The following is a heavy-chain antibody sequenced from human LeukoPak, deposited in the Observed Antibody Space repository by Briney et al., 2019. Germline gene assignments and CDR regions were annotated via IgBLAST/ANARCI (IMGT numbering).Heavy chain of an antibody. Sequence: SVKVSCKASVGTFSSYAISWVRQAPGQGLEWMGGIIPIFGTANYAQKFQGRVTITADESTSTAYMELSSLRSEDTAVYYCARLGGLIAAAGAFDIWGQGTMVTVSS. CDR3: ARLGGLIAAAGAFDI. J-gene: IGHJ3*02. D-gene: IGHD6-13*01. CDR2: IIPIFGTA. V-gene: IGHV1-69*01. CDR1: VGTFSSYA.